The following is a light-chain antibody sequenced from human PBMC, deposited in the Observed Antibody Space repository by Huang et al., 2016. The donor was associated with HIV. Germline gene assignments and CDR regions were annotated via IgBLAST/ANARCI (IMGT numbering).Light chain of an antibody. CDR1: QDIYNY. Sequence: DIQMTQSPSSLSASVGDRVTITCQASQDIYNYLNWYQQKPGKAPKALIYDASSLETGVPSRFSGSGSGTHFTFTISSLQPEDVATYYCQQYDSLPPWTFGQGTKVEIK. CDR2: DAS. J-gene: IGKJ1*01. CDR3: QQYDSLPPWT. V-gene: IGKV1-33*01.